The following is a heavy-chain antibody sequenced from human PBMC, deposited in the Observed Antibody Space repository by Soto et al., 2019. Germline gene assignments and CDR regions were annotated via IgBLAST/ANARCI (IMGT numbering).Heavy chain of an antibody. Sequence: GESLKISCKGSGYSFTSYWIGWVRQMPGKGLEWMGIIYPGDSDTRYSPSFQGQVTISADKSISTAYLQWSSLKASDTAMYYCATEGGATTFGGTPTSSEGDFGMDVWGHGTAVTVSS. D-gene: IGHD1-26*01. V-gene: IGHV5-51*01. J-gene: IGHJ6*02. CDR1: GYSFTSYW. CDR3: ATEGGATTFGGTPTSSEGDFGMDV. CDR2: IYPGDSDT.